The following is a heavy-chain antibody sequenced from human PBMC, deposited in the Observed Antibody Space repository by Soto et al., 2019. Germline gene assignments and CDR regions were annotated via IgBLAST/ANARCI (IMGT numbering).Heavy chain of an antibody. Sequence: PGGSLRLSCAASGFTFSNYAMSWVRQAPGKGLEWVAAIWYDGSNKYYADSVKGRFTISRDNSKNTLYLQMNSLRAEDTAVYYCARNYDSSGYGPDYWGQGTLVTVSS. CDR1: GFTFSNYA. CDR3: ARNYDSSGYGPDY. CDR2: IWYDGSNK. D-gene: IGHD3-22*01. J-gene: IGHJ4*02. V-gene: IGHV3-33*08.